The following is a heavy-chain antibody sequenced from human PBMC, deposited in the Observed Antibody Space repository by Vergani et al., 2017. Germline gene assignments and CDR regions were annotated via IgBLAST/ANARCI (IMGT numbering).Heavy chain of an antibody. CDR1: GFSLSTSGMR. CDR3: ARSSNWGSASFDY. J-gene: IGHJ4*02. CDR2: IDWDDDK. V-gene: IGHV2-70*04. Sequence: QVTLKESGPALVKPTQTLTLTCTFSGFSLSTSGMRVSWIRQPPGKALEWLARIDWDDDKFYSTSLKTRLTISKDTSKNQVVLTMTNMDPVDTAAYYCARSSNWGSASFDYWGQGTLVTVSS. D-gene: IGHD7-27*01.